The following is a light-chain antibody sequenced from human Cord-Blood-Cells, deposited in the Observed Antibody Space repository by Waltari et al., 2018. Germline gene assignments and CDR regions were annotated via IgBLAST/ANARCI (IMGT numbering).Light chain of an antibody. CDR3: MQALQTPLT. J-gene: IGKJ4*01. Sequence: DIVMTQSPLSLPVTPGAPASIPCRYSQSLLHSNGYNYLDWYLQKPGQSPQLLIYLGSNRASGVPDRFSGSGSGTDFTLKISRVEAEDVGVYYCMQALQTPLTFGGGTKVEIK. CDR2: LGS. V-gene: IGKV2-28*01. CDR1: QSLLHSNGYNY.